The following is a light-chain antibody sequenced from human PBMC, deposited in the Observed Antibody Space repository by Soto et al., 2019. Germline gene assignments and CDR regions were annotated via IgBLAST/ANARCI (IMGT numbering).Light chain of an antibody. CDR3: QQSYSTLTWT. J-gene: IGKJ1*01. Sequence: DIQMTQSPSSLSASVGDRVTITCRASQSISSYLNWYQQKPGKAPRLLIYAASNLQSGVPSRFSGSGSGTDFTLTITSLRPEDFATYYCQQSYSTLTWTFGQGTKVDIK. V-gene: IGKV1-39*01. CDR1: QSISSY. CDR2: AAS.